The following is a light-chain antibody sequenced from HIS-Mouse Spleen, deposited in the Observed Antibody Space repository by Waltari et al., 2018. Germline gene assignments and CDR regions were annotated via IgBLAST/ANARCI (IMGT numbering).Light chain of an antibody. CDR2: EGS. Sequence: QSALTQPASVSGSPGQSIPISCTGTSSDVGSYTLVPWYQQHPGKAPKLMIYEGSKRPSGVSNRFSGSKSGNTASLTISGLQAEDEADYYCCSYAGSSTWVFGGGTKLTVL. CDR1: SSDVGSYTL. CDR3: CSYAGSSTWV. J-gene: IGLJ3*02. V-gene: IGLV2-23*01.